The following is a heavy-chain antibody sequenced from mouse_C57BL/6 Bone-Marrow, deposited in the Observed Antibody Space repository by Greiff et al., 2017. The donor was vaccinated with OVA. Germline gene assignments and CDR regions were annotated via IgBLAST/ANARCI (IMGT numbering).Heavy chain of an antibody. CDR3: TTGLRRAY. V-gene: IGHV14-1*01. CDR1: GFNIKDYY. J-gene: IGHJ3*01. Sequence: VQLQQSGAELVRPGASVKLSCTASGFNIKDYYMHWVKQRPEQGLEWIGRIDPEGGDTEYAPKFKGKATMTADTSSNTVYLQLSSLTSEDTAVYYCTTGLRRAYWGQGTLVTVSA. CDR2: IDPEGGDT. D-gene: IGHD2-2*01.